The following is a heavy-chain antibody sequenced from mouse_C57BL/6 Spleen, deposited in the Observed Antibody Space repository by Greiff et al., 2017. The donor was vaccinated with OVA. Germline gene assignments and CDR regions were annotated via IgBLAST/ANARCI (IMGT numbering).Heavy chain of an antibody. D-gene: IGHD1-1*01. CDR1: GYAFSSSW. J-gene: IGHJ1*03. V-gene: IGHV1-82*01. CDR2: IYPGDGDT. Sequence: QVQLQQSGPELVKPGASVKISCKASGYAFSSSWMNWVKQRPGKGLEWIGRIYPGDGDTNYNGKFKGKATLTADKSSSTAYMQLSSLTSEDSAVYFCAREYYGSSYEYFDVWGTGTTVTVSS. CDR3: AREYYGSSYEYFDV.